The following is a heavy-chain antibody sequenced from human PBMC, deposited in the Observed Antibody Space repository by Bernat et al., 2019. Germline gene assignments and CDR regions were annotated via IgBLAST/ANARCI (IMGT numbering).Heavy chain of an antibody. D-gene: IGHD3-3*02. V-gene: IGHV3-33*06. J-gene: IGHJ4*02. CDR1: GYTFSKSG. CDR3: AKGTSGAGDFDY. CDR2: IWGDGGKK. Sequence: QVQLVESGGGVVQAGRSLRLSCAASGYTFSKSGMHWVRQAPGKGVEWVAVIWGDGGKKFYADSVKGRFSISKDDSKNTLYLQMNSLTAEDTAVYYCAKGTSGAGDFDYWGQGALVTVSS.